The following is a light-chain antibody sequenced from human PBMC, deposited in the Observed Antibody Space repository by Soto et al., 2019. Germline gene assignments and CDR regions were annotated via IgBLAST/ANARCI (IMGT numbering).Light chain of an antibody. Sequence: DIQMTQSPSSLSAFVGDRVTITCRASQDIDNFLAWYQQKPGKVPKLLIYAASTFQSGVPSRLSGSGSGTDFTLTISSLQPEDVATYYCQKCKVAPFTFGGGTKVDIK. J-gene: IGKJ4*01. CDR3: QKCKVAPFT. CDR2: AAS. V-gene: IGKV1-27*01. CDR1: QDIDNF.